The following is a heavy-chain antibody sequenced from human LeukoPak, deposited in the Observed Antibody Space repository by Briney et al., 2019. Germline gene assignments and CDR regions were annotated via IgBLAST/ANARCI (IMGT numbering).Heavy chain of an antibody. Sequence: GGSLRLSCAASGFPLSSYAMSWVRQVPGKGLEWVSATSSSDDGTYHADSVRGRFTVYRDNFRNTLYLQMNRLRVEDAALYYCARAPVTSCRGAFCYPFDLWGQGVLVTVSS. V-gene: IGHV3-23*01. D-gene: IGHD2-21*01. CDR2: TSSSDDGT. J-gene: IGHJ4*02. CDR3: ARAPVTSCRGAFCYPFDL. CDR1: GFPLSSYA.